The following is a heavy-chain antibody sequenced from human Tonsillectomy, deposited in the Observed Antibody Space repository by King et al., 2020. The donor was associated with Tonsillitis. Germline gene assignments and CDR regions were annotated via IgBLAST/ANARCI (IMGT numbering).Heavy chain of an antibody. CDR2: IRGSSNST. Sequence: VQLVESGGGLVQPGGSLRLSCAASGFTFSSYAMSWVRQAPGKGLEWVSPIRGSSNSTYNADSVRGRFTIPRDNSKNTLYLQMHSLRAEDTPVYYCAKDCLPSIAARPWYFDLWGRGTLVTVSS. CDR1: GFTFSSYA. J-gene: IGHJ2*01. V-gene: IGHV3-23*04. CDR3: AKDCLPSIAARPWYFDL. D-gene: IGHD6-6*01.